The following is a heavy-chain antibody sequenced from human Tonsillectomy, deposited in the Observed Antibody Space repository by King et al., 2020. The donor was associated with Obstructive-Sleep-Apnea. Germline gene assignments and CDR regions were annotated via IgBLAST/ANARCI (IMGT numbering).Heavy chain of an antibody. D-gene: IGHD6-13*01. V-gene: IGHV3-15*01. CDR3: TTRNSSSWYVGAPPRYGMDV. J-gene: IGHJ6*02. CDR1: GFTFSNAW. Sequence: VQLVESGGGLVKPGGSLRLSCAASGFTFSNAWMSWVRQAPGKGLEWVGRIKSKTDGGTTDYAAPVKGRFTISRDDSKNTLYLQMNSLKTEDTAVYYCTTRNSSSWYVGAPPRYGMDVWGQGTTVTVSS. CDR2: IKSKTDGGTT.